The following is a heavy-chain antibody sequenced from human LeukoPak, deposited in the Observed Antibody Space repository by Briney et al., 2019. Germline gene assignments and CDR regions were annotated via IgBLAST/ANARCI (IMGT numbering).Heavy chain of an antibody. D-gene: IGHD1-26*01. V-gene: IGHV1-2*02. J-gene: IGHJ4*02. CDR3: ARVRGAIVGVPYYFDY. CDR2: INPNSGGT. Sequence: ASVKVSCKASGYTFTGYYMHWVRQAPGQGLEWMGWINPNSGGTNYAQKFQGRVTMTRDTSISTAYMELSRLRSDDTAVYYCARVRGAIVGVPYYFDYWGQGTLVTVSS. CDR1: GYTFTGYY.